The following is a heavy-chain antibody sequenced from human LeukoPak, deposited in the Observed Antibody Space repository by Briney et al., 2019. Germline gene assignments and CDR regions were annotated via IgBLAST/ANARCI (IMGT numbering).Heavy chain of an antibody. V-gene: IGHV3-66*02. CDR2: IYSGGST. J-gene: IGHJ3*02. CDR3: ARAPGSGI. D-gene: IGHD1-26*01. Sequence: GGSLRLSCVASGFTVSSNYMSWVRQAPGKGLEWLSVIYSGGSTYYADSVKGRFTISRDTSKNTVYLQMNSLRDEDTAVYYCARAPGSGIWGQGTMVTVSS. CDR1: GFTVSSNY.